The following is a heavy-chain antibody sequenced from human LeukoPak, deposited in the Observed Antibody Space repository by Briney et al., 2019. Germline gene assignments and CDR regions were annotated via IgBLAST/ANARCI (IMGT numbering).Heavy chain of an antibody. CDR2: IYYSGST. V-gene: IGHV4-39*01. CDR3: ARRTTDSSGNYYGSFDI. D-gene: IGHD3-22*01. CDR1: GGSISSSSYY. J-gene: IGHJ3*02. Sequence: NPSETLSLTCTVSGGSISSSSYYWGWIRQPPGKGLEWIGSIYYSGSTYYNPSLQSRVTISVDTSKNQFSLKLNSVTAADTAVYYCARRTTDSSGNYYGSFDIWGQGTMVTVSS.